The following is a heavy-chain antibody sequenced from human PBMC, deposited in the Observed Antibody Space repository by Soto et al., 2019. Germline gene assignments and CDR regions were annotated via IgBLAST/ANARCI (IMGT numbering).Heavy chain of an antibody. CDR2: IIPIFGTA. J-gene: IGHJ5*02. CDR1: GGTFSSYA. V-gene: IGHV1-69*01. CDR3: ARDASSGWYREYWFDP. Sequence: QVQLVQSGAEVKKPGSSVKVSCKASGGTFSSYAISWVQQAPGQGLEWMGGIIPIFGTANYAQKFQGRVTITADESTSTAYMELSSLRSEDTAVYYCARDASSGWYREYWFDPWGQGTLVTVSS. D-gene: IGHD6-19*01.